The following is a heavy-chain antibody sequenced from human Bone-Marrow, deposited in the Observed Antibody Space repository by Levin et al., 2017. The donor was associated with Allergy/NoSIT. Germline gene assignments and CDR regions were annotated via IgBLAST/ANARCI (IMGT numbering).Heavy chain of an antibody. J-gene: IGHJ4*02. D-gene: IGHD6-19*01. CDR3: ARSGSGQWLVLPDY. V-gene: IGHV3-30*04. CDR1: GFTFSSYA. Sequence: GGSLRLSCAASGFTFSSYAMHWVRQAPGKGLEWVAVISYDGSNKYYADSVKGRFTISRDNSKNTLYLQMNSLRAEDTAVYYCARSGSGQWLVLPDYWGQGTLVTVSS. CDR2: ISYDGSNK.